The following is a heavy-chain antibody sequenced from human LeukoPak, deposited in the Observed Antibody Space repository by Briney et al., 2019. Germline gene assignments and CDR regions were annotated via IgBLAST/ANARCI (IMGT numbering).Heavy chain of an antibody. CDR3: ARAVAVGTTHFDY. V-gene: IGHV4-59*01. CDR2: IYYSGST. Sequence: SETLSLTCTVSGDSISSYYWSWIRQPPGTGLEWIGYIYYSGSTNYNPSLKSRVTISVDTSKNHFSLKLSSVTAADTAVYYCARAVAVGTTHFDYWGQGTLVTVSS. J-gene: IGHJ4*02. CDR1: GDSISSYY. D-gene: IGHD6-19*01.